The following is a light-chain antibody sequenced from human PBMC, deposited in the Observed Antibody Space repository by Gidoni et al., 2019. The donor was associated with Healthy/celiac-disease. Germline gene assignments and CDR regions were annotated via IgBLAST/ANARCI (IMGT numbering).Light chain of an antibody. CDR1: QSISSY. CDR2: AAS. J-gene: IGKJ1*01. V-gene: IGKV1-39*01. CDR3: QQSYSTLWP. Sequence: DIQMTQSPSSLSASPGDRVTITCRASQSISSYLNWYQQKPGKAPKLLIYAASSLQSGVPSRCSGSGAGTDFTLTISSLQPEDFATYYCQQSYSTLWPFGQGTKVEIK.